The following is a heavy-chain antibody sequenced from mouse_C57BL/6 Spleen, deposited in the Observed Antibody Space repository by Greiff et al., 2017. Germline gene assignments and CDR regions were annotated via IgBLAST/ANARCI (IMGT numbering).Heavy chain of an antibody. D-gene: IGHD3-2*02. CDR2: ILPGSGST. Sequence: QVQLKESGAELMKPGASVKLSCKATGYTFTGYWIEWVKQRPGHGLEWIGEILPGSGSTNYNEKFKGKATFTADTSSNTAYMQLSSLTTEDSAIYYCARWGQLRENYYYAMDYWGQGTSVTVSS. CDR3: ARWGQLRENYYYAMDY. CDR1: GYTFTGYW. V-gene: IGHV1-9*01. J-gene: IGHJ4*01.